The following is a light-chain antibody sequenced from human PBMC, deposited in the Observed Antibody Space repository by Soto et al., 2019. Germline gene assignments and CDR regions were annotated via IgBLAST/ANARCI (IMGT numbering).Light chain of an antibody. CDR3: QQRSEWPRT. J-gene: IGKJ1*01. V-gene: IGKV3-11*01. CDR2: DAS. CDR1: QSISIS. Sequence: EIVLTHSPATLSLSPGERATLSCRASQSISISLAWYQQKPGQAPRLLIYDASTRTTGFPARFSGSGSGTDFTLTIGSLEPEDCAVYYCQQRSEWPRTFGQGTKVEIK.